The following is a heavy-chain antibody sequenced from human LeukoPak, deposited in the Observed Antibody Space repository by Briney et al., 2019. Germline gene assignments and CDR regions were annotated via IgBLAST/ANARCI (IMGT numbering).Heavy chain of an antibody. CDR1: EFTFSDYY. Sequence: GGSLRLSCAASEFTFSDYYIAWIRQAPGKGLEWLSYVSPPGNTIYYADSVRGRFTISRDNARNSVFLQMNNLRHEDTAVYYCARSKGGVYVWYFDLWGRGTLVTVSS. CDR3: ARSKGGVYVWYFDL. D-gene: IGHD2/OR15-2a*01. V-gene: IGHV3-11*01. CDR2: VSPPGNTI. J-gene: IGHJ2*01.